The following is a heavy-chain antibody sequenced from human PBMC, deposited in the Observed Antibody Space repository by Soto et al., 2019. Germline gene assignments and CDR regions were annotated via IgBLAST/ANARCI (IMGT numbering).Heavy chain of an antibody. CDR3: ARDRDSSWYENWFDP. J-gene: IGHJ5*02. V-gene: IGHV1-3*01. CDR2: INAGNGNT. Sequence: GASVKVSCKASGYTFSNYAMHWVRQAPGQRLEWIGWINAGNGNTKYSQKFQDRVTITRDTSASIAYMDLSSLRPEDTAVYYCARDRDSSWYENWFDPWGQGTLVTVSS. CDR1: GYTFSNYA. D-gene: IGHD6-13*01.